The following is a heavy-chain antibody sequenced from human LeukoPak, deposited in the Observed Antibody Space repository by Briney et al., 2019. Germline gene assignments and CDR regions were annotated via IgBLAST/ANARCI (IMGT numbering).Heavy chain of an antibody. D-gene: IGHD3-10*01. CDR1: GFTFSSYW. Sequence: GGSLRLSCAASGFTFSSYWMSWVRQAPGKGLEWVADIQENGGEKYYIDSVKGRFTISRDNAKNSLYLQMNSLRVEDTAVYYCARDRRYGSGNYFHYWYFDLWGRGTQVTVSS. J-gene: IGHJ2*01. V-gene: IGHV3-7*04. CDR2: IQENGGEK. CDR3: ARDRRYGSGNYFHYWYFDL.